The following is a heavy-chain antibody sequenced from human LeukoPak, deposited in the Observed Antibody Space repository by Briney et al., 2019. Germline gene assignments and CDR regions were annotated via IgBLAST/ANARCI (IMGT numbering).Heavy chain of an antibody. Sequence: HSGGSLRLSCAASGFTFSSYAMHWVRQAPGKGLEWVAVISYDGSNKYYADSVKGRFAISRDNSKNTLYLQMNSLRAEDTAVYYCARDTLYGNYFDYWGQGTLVTVSS. CDR2: ISYDGSNK. J-gene: IGHJ4*02. D-gene: IGHD3-10*01. CDR3: ARDTLYGNYFDY. CDR1: GFTFSSYA. V-gene: IGHV3-30*09.